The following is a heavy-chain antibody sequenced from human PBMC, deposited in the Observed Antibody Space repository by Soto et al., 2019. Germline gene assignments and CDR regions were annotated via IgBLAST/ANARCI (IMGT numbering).Heavy chain of an antibody. D-gene: IGHD3-22*01. J-gene: IGHJ6*02. CDR3: ARDRDYYDSRVGMEV. CDR2: ISYDGSKK. Sequence: GGSLRLSCAASGFTFSSYAMHWVRQAPGKGLEWVAVISYDGSKKYYADSVKGRFTISRDNSKNTLYLQMNSLRAEDTAVYYCARDRDYYDSRVGMEVWGQGTTVTVSS. V-gene: IGHV3-30-3*01. CDR1: GFTFSSYA.